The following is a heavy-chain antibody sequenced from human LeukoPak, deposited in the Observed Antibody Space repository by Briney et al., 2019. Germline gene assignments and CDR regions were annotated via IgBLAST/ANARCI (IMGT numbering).Heavy chain of an antibody. V-gene: IGHV4-39*07. CDR1: GGSISSSSYY. CDR2: IYYSGST. CDR3: ARDRCGYYCPPYFDY. D-gene: IGHD3-22*01. Sequence: PSETLSLTCTVSGGSISSSSYYWGWIRQPPGKGLEWIGSIYYSGSTYYNPSLKSRVTISVDTSKNQFSLELSSVTAADTAVYYCARDRCGYYCPPYFDYWGQGTLVTVSS. J-gene: IGHJ4*02.